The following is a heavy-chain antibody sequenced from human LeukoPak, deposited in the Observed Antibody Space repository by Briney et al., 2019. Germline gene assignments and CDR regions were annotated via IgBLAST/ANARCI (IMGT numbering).Heavy chain of an antibody. V-gene: IGHV1-18*01. CDR2: ISAYNGNT. J-gene: IGHJ4*02. CDR3: ARDLAYYYGSGSYLDY. Sequence: ASVNVSCKASGYTFTSYGISWVRQAPGQGLEWMGWISAYNGNTNYAQKLQGRVTMTTDTSTSTAYMELRSLRSDDTAVYYCARDLAYYYGSGSYLDYWGQGTLVTVSS. D-gene: IGHD3-10*01. CDR1: GYTFTSYG.